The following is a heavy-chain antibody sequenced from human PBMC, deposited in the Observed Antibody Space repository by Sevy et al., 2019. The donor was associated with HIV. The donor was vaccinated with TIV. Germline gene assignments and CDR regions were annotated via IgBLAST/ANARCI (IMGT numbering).Heavy chain of an antibody. CDR3: ARTGYSSGSFDY. J-gene: IGHJ4*02. Sequence: ASVKVSCKASGYTFTSYGISWVRQAPGQGLEWMGWISAYNGNTNYAQKLQGRVTMTTDTSTFTAYMELSSLRSDDTAVYYCARTGYSSGSFDYWGQGTLVTVSS. CDR1: GYTFTSYG. CDR2: ISAYNGNT. V-gene: IGHV1-18*04. D-gene: IGHD6-19*01.